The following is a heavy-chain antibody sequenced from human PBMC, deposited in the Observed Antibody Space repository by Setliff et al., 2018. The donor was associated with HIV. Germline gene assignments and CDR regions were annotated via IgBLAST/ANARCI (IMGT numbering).Heavy chain of an antibody. CDR2: IYYSGNT. V-gene: IGHV4-39*01. CDR3: ARRRGQKATGWYYFDF. CDR1: GGSISSSNYF. D-gene: IGHD6-19*01. Sequence: PSETLSLTCTVSGGSISSSNYFGGWIRQPPGKGLEWIASIYYSGNTYYNPSLKSRVSISVDTSKRQFSLKLTSVTAGDSALYYCARRRGQKATGWYYFDFWGQGALVTVSS. J-gene: IGHJ4*02.